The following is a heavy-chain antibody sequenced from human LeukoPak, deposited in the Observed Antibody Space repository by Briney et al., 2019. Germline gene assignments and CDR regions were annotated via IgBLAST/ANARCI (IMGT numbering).Heavy chain of an antibody. CDR3: AKDHDFWSGYSDY. CDR1: GFTFSAYA. Sequence: GGSLRLSRAASGFTFSAYAMSWVRQAPGTGLEWVSDISGNGGSTYYADSVKGRFTISRDNSKNTLYLQMNSLRAEDTAVYYCAKDHDFWSGYSDYWGQGTLVTVSS. J-gene: IGHJ4*02. CDR2: ISGNGGST. V-gene: IGHV3-23*01. D-gene: IGHD3-3*01.